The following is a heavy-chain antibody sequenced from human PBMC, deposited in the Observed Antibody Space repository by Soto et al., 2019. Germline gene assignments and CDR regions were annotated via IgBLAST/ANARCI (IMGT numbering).Heavy chain of an antibody. V-gene: IGHV3-9*01. CDR3: KISDGDFRLFDY. D-gene: IGHD4-17*01. J-gene: IGHJ4*01. CDR2: ISWDSDII. Sequence: VLLVESGGGLVQTGRYLTLSCAASGFTFDDYAMHWVRQAPGKGLEWVSGISWDSDIIVYADSVKGRFTVSRDNASNSLVLQMSSLRTEDTAFYYCKISDGDFRLFDYWGQGSLVTVSS. CDR1: GFTFDDYA.